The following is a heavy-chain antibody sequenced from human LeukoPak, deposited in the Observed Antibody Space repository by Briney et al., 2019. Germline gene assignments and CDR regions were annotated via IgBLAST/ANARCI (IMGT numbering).Heavy chain of an antibody. Sequence: PGGSLRLSCAASGFTFSSYAMHWVRQAPGKGLGWVAVISYDGSKKYYADSVKGRFTISRDNSKNTLYLQMNSLKPEDTAVYYCARDFGAGWEEPKYSFDYWGQGILVTVSS. V-gene: IGHV3-30-3*01. CDR2: ISYDGSKK. CDR3: ARDFGAGWEEPKYSFDY. D-gene: IGHD3-10*01. J-gene: IGHJ4*02. CDR1: GFTFSSYA.